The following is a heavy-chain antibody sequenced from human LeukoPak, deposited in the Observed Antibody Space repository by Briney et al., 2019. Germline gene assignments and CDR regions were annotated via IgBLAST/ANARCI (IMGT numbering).Heavy chain of an antibody. D-gene: IGHD2-2*01. CDR1: GFTFSTYA. V-gene: IGHV3-7*01. Sequence: GGSLRLSCAASGFTFSTYAMSWVRQAPGKGLEWVANIRQDGTEKYYVDSVKGRFTISRDNAKNSLYLQMNSLRAEDTAVYYCASGPARRSPLDFWGRGTLVTVSS. CDR3: ASGPARRSPLDF. J-gene: IGHJ4*02. CDR2: IRQDGTEK.